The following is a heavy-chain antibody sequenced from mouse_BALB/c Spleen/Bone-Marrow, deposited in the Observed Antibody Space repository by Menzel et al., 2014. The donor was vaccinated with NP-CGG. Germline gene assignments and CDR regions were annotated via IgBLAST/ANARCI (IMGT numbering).Heavy chain of an antibody. Sequence: EVQLVESGGDLVKSGGSLPLSCAASGFTFSAYGMSWVRQTPDKRLEWVAAISNGGIYTYYPDTVKGRLTIARDNSKNTLYLQMSSRKAEDTDMYCCVSPYDYGTWFAYWGQGTLVTVSA. CDR1: GFTFSAYG. D-gene: IGHD2-4*01. V-gene: IGHV5-6*01. J-gene: IGHJ3*01. CDR3: VSPYDYGTWFAY. CDR2: ISNGGIYT.